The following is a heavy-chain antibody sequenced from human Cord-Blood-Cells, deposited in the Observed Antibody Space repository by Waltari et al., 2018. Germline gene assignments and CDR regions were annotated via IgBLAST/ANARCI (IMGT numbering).Heavy chain of an antibody. J-gene: IGHJ3*02. V-gene: IGHV1-69*09. Sequence: QVQLVQSGAEVKKPGSSVKVSCKASGGTFSSYAISWVRQAPGQGLGWVGRIIPSIGIANYAQRLQGRVTITADKSTSTAYMELSSLRSEDTAVYYCASGDPEHDAFDIWGQGTMVTVSS. CDR3: ASGDPEHDAFDI. D-gene: IGHD7-27*01. CDR2: IIPSIGIA. CDR1: GGTFSSYA.